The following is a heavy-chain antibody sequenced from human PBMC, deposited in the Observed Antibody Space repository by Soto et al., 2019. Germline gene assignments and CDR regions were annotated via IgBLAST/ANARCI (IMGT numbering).Heavy chain of an antibody. Sequence: GRSLRLSCAASGFTFSSYSMNWVRQAPGKGLEWVSSISSSSSYIYYADSVKGRFTISRDNAKNSLYLQMNSLRAEDTAVYYCARPLAAAGTGGDYWGQGTLVTVSS. J-gene: IGHJ4*02. CDR2: ISSSSSYI. V-gene: IGHV3-21*01. CDR1: GFTFSSYS. D-gene: IGHD6-13*01. CDR3: ARPLAAAGTGGDY.